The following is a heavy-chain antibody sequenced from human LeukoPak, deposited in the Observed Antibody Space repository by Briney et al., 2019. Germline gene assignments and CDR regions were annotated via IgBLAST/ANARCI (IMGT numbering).Heavy chain of an antibody. D-gene: IGHD3-10*01. CDR2: INPNSGGT. J-gene: IGHJ6*04. CDR1: GYTFTGYY. V-gene: IGHV1-2*02. CDR3: ARGQGLTYYYGSGSYQDV. Sequence: ASVKVCCKASGYTFTGYYMHWVRQAPGQGLEWMGWINPNSGGTNYAQKFQGRVTMTRDTSISTAYMELSRLRSDDTAVYYCARGQGLTYYYGSGSYQDVWGKGTTVTISS.